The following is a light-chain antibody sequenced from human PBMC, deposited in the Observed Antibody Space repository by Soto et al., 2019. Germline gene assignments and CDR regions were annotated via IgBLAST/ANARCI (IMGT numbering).Light chain of an antibody. V-gene: IGKV1-9*01. J-gene: IGKJ4*01. CDR2: AAS. CDR1: QDISSY. Sequence: IQVTQSPSSLSASVGDRVTITCRASQDISSYLAWYQQKPGKAPTLLIYAASTLQSGVTSRFSGSGFGTDFTLTSSSLQAEDFASYYCQQLRSYPSTFGGGTKVDIK. CDR3: QQLRSYPST.